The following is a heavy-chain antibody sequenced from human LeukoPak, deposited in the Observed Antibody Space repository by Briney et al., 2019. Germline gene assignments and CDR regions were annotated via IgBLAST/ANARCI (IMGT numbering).Heavy chain of an antibody. CDR3: AKGVPAANWIPDY. Sequence: GGSLRLSCAASGFTFSSYGMHWARQAPGKGLEWVAFIRYDGSDKDYANSVKGRFTISRDNSKNTVYLQMNSLRAEDTVVYYCAKGVPAANWIPDYWGQGTLVTVSS. D-gene: IGHD2-2*01. CDR1: GFTFSSYG. J-gene: IGHJ4*02. V-gene: IGHV3-30*02. CDR2: IRYDGSDK.